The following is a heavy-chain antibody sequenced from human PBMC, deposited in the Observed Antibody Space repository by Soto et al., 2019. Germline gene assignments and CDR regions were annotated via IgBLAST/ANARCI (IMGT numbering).Heavy chain of an antibody. CDR1: GESFIGYY. J-gene: IGHJ5*02. D-gene: IGHD5-12*01. CDR2: INHGGST. Sequence: QVHLQQWGAGLLKPSETLSLTCAVYGESFIGYYWTWIRQSPGKGLEWIGEINHGGSTNYNPSLKSRVTISIDTSKNQFSLKVTSVTAADTSVYYCARTDIVTTNWFDPWGQGTLVTVSS. CDR3: ARTDIVTTNWFDP. V-gene: IGHV4-34*01.